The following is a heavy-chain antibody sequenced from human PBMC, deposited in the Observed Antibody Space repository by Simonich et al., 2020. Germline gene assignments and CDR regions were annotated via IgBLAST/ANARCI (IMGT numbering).Heavy chain of an antibody. Sequence: QVTLVKFGARVTKPGASVKVPGRACGYPLTGHIMHGVPQAPGQGLGGMEWINPNSGGPNNAQKFQGRFTMTRDPSISTAYMELSRLRSDDTAVYYCARDRAARYYYYYYMDVWGKGTTVTVSS. CDR2: INPNSGGP. D-gene: IGHD6-6*01. V-gene: IGHV1-2*02. CDR1: GYPLTGHI. J-gene: IGHJ6*03. CDR3: ARDRAARYYYYYYMDV.